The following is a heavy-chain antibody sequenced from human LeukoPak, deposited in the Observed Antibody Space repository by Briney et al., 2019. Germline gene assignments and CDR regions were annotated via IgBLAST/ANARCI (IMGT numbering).Heavy chain of an antibody. J-gene: IGHJ4*02. CDR2: ISLSGQT. Sequence: PSESLSLTCGVSGGSIRSTNWWSWVPQPPGQGLEWIGEISLSGQTNFNPSPNGRVTMSLDESRNQLSLKLTSVTAADTAIYYCSRESGAFCPFGYWGQGTLVIVPP. D-gene: IGHD1-26*01. V-gene: IGHV4/OR15-8*02. CDR3: SRESGAFCPFGY. CDR1: GGSIRSTNW.